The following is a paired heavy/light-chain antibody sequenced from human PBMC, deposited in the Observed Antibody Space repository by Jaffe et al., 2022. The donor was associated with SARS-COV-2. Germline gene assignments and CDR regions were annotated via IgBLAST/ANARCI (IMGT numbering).Heavy chain of an antibody. D-gene: IGHD6-19*01. CDR3: ARRTGQWLVYDL. CDR2: IYWDDDK. V-gene: IGHV2-5*02. J-gene: IGHJ5*02. CDR1: GFSLSSGVG. Sequence: QITLKESGPTLLKPTQTLTLTCTFSGFSLSSGVGVGWIRQPPGKALEWLARIYWDDDKAYNSSLNSRLTITKDTSQNQVVLTLTHLDPVDTGTYYCARRTGQWLVYDLWGQGTLVTVSS.
Light chain of an antibody. Sequence: QSMLTQPPSVSAAPGQKVTISCSGNSFNIGINHVSWYQQLPGTAPKLLIYDDNKRPSGIPDRFSGSKSGTSATLGISGLQTGDEAHYYCGTWDRSLGADLFGGGTKLTVL. V-gene: IGLV1-51*01. CDR1: SFNIGINH. CDR3: GTWDRSLGADL. J-gene: IGLJ2*01. CDR2: DDN.